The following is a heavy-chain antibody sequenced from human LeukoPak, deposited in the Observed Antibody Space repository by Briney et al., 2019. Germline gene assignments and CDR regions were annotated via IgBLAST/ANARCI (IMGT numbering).Heavy chain of an antibody. D-gene: IGHD6-19*01. V-gene: IGHV1-46*01. J-gene: IGHJ4*02. CDR3: AREFFSGGWYPVGFDY. CDR2: INPSGGST. Sequence: ASVKVSCKASGYTFTSYYMHWVRQAPGQGLEWMGLINPSGGSTSYAQKFQGRVTMTRDTSTSTVYMELSSLRSEDTAVYYCAREFFSGGWYPVGFDYWGQGTLVTVSS. CDR1: GYTFTSYY.